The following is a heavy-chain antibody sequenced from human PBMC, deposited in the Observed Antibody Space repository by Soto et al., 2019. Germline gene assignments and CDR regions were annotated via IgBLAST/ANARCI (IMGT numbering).Heavy chain of an antibody. V-gene: IGHV3-30*18. CDR1: GFTFSDYG. J-gene: IGHJ4*02. D-gene: IGHD6-6*01. CDR3: AKEMYPRTVLDRSSSWGDY. CDR2: VSYDGSYK. Sequence: QVQLVESGGGVAQPGRSLRLSCAVSGFTFSDYGMHWVRQAPGKGLEWVAVVSYDGSYKYYADSVKGRFTVSRDLSGNTVFMQMNSFRLEDTAVYFCAKEMYPRTVLDRSSSWGDYWGQGTLVAVSS.